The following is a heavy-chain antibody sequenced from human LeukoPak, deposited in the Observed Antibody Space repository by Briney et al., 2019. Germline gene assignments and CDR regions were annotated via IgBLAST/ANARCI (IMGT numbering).Heavy chain of an antibody. CDR2: IIPIFGTA. CDR3: AREAHCSGGSCYSSYFDY. J-gene: IGHJ4*02. D-gene: IGHD2-15*01. Sequence: ASVKVSCKASGGTFSSYAISWERQAPGQGLEWMGGIIPIFGTANYAQKFQGRVTITADESTSTAYMELSSLRSEDTAVYYCAREAHCSGGSCYSSYFDYWGQGTLVTVSS. CDR1: GGTFSSYA. V-gene: IGHV1-69*13.